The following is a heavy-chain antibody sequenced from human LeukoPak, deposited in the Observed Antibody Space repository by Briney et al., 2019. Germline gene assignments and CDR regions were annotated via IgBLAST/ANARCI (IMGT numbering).Heavy chain of an antibody. D-gene: IGHD1-26*01. J-gene: IGHJ4*02. V-gene: IGHV4-59*01. Sequence: PSETLSLTCTVSGGSISSYYWSWIRQPPGKGLEWIGYIYYSGSTNYNPSPKSRVTISVDTSKNQFSLKLSSVTAADTAAYYCARGPYSGSYEFDYWGQGTLVTVSS. CDR3: ARGPYSGSYEFDY. CDR1: GGSISSYY. CDR2: IYYSGST.